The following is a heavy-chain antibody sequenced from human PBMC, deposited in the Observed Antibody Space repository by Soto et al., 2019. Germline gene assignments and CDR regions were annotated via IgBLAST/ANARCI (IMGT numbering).Heavy chain of an antibody. CDR1: VFTFGDYA. J-gene: IGHJ6*01. V-gene: IGHV3-49*04. CDR2: TRSKAYGGTT. CDR3: TRGKFSSSWYEEYYYYYGMDV. D-gene: IGHD6-13*01. Sequence: GGSLGLSSTSSVFTFGDYAMSWVRQAPGKGLDLARFTRSKAYGGTTEYAASVKGRFTISRYDSKSIAYLQMNSLKTEDTAVYYCTRGKFSSSWYEEYYYYYGMDVWGQGTTVTVSS.